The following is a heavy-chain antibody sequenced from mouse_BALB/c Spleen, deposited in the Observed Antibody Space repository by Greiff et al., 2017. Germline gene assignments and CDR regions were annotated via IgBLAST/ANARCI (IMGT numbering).Heavy chain of an antibody. Sequence: EVKVEESGGGLVQPGGSMKLSCVASGFTFSNYWMNWVRQSPEKGLEWVAEIRLKSNNYATHYAESVKGRFTISRDDSKSSVYLQMNNLRAEDTGIYYCTRGAPYYYGDAMDYWGQGTSVTVSS. CDR2: IRLKSNNYAT. D-gene: IGHD1-1*01. CDR3: TRGAPYYYGDAMDY. V-gene: IGHV6-6*02. CDR1: GFTFSNYW. J-gene: IGHJ4*01.